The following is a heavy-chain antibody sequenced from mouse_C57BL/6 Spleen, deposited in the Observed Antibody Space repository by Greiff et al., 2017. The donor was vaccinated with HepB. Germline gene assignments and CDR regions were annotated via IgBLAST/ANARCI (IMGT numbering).Heavy chain of an antibody. D-gene: IGHD1-1*01. CDR1: GYTFTDHT. J-gene: IGHJ2*01. Sequence: QVQLQQSDAELVKPGASVKISCKVSGYTFTDHTIHWMKQRPEQGLEWIGYIYPRDGSTKYNEKFKDKATLTADKSSSTAYMQLSSLTYEDSAVYYCAREGTVVATPYCDYWGQGTTLTVSS. CDR2: IYPRDGST. V-gene: IGHV1-78*01. CDR3: AREGTVVATPYCDY.